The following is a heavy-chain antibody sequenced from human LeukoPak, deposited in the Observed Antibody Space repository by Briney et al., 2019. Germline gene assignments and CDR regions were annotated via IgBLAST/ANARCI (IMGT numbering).Heavy chain of an antibody. V-gene: IGHV3-23*01. D-gene: IGHD2/OR15-2a*01. CDR3: AKDLMGNRIFDF. Sequence: GGSLRLSCAASGFAFTRYSMSWVRQAPGKGLEWVSAISTSGGGTYYADSVKGRFIISRDNSKNTLYLQLNSLRAEDTAVYFCAKDLMGNRIFDFWGQGTLVTVSS. CDR1: GFAFTRYS. CDR2: ISTSGGGT. J-gene: IGHJ4*02.